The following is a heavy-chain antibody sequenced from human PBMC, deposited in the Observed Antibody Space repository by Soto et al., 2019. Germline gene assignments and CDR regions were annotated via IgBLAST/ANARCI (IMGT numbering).Heavy chain of an antibody. J-gene: IGHJ4*02. V-gene: IGHV1-46*01. CDR3: ASELAAGDH. CDR1: GYTFTHYY. Sequence: QVQLVQSGAEVKKPGASGKLSCRTSGYTFTHYYIHWVRQAPGQGLEWLGIINPASGSTNYAQDFLGRVTVTMDTSTTTVYMDLSGLRAEDTAIFYCASELAAGDHWGQGPLVTVSS. CDR2: INPASGST. D-gene: IGHD6-13*01.